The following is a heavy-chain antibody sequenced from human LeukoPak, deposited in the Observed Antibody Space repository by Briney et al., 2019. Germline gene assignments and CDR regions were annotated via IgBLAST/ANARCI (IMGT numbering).Heavy chain of an antibody. CDR2: INPDGSQE. CDR3: LSGSGY. V-gene: IGHV3-7*01. D-gene: IGHD3-10*01. Sequence: QSGGSLRLSCAAAGLRFSSDWMNWVRQALGKGLEWAANINPDGSQESYVDSVKGRFTISRDNAKNSVYLQTNSLRAEDTGIYYCLSGSGYWGQGTLVTVSS. CDR1: GLRFSSDW. J-gene: IGHJ4*02.